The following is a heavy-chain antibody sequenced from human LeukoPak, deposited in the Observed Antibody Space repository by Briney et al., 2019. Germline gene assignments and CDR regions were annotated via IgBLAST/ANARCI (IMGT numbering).Heavy chain of an antibody. D-gene: IGHD6-19*01. V-gene: IGHV1-2*02. CDR1: GGTFSSYA. Sequence: ASVKVSCKASGGTFSSYAISWVRQAPGQGLEWMGWINPNSGGTNYAQKFQGRVTMTRDTSISTAYMELSRLRSDDTAVYYCASHSSGWYFDYWGQGTLVTVSS. CDR2: INPNSGGT. CDR3: ASHSSGWYFDY. J-gene: IGHJ4*02.